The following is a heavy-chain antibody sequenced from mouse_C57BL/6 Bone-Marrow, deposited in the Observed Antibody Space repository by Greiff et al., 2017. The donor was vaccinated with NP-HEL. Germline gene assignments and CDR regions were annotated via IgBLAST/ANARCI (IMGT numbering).Heavy chain of an antibody. V-gene: IGHV5-17*01. CDR2: ISSGSSTI. CDR1: GFTFSDYG. D-gene: IGHD1-1*01. CDR3: ARKGSSPWYFDV. J-gene: IGHJ1*03. Sequence: VQLKESGGGLVKPGGSLKLSCAASGFTFSDYGMHWVRQAPEKGLEWVAYISSGSSTIYYADTVKGRFTISRDNAKNPLFLQMTRLRSEDTAMYYGARKGSSPWYFDVWGTGTTVTVSS.